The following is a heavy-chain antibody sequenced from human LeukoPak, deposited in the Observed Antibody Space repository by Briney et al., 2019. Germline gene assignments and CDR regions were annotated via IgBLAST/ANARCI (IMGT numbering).Heavy chain of an antibody. Sequence: SETLSLTCTVSGGSISSSHYYWGWIRQPPGKGLEWIGEINHSGGTNHNPSLMSRVIMSVDTSKNQFSLKVSSVTAADTAVYYCARGPSITIFGVVMYTWFDPWGQGTPVSVSS. CDR1: GGSISSSHYY. V-gene: IGHV4-39*07. CDR3: ARGPSITIFGVVMYTWFDP. CDR2: INHSGGT. D-gene: IGHD3-3*01. J-gene: IGHJ5*02.